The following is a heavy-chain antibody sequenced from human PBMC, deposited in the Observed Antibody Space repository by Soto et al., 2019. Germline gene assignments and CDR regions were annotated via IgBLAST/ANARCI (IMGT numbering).Heavy chain of an antibody. J-gene: IGHJ4*02. V-gene: IGHV3-30*18. D-gene: IGHD3-22*01. CDR2: ISNDGGAA. CDR1: GFAFSHYG. CDR3: AKDVFRGYYVEYFEY. Sequence: QVQLVESGGGVVQPGRSLRLSCGASGFAFSHYGMHWVRQAPGQGLEWVAMISNDGGAATYADSVRGRFIVSRDKSRITIFLQMDSLKTEDKAVYYCAKDVFRGYYVEYFEYWGQGTLVSVSS.